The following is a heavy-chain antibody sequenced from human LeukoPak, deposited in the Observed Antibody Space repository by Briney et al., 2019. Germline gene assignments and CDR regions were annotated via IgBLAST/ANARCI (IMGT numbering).Heavy chain of an antibody. J-gene: IGHJ5*02. CDR1: GGSFSGYY. CDR2: INHSGST. Sequence: SETLSLTCAVYGGSFSGYYWSWIRQPPGKGLEWIGEINHSGSTNYNPSLKSRVTISVDTSKNQFFLKLSSVTAADTAVYYCARGTRYYYGSGSYNWFDPWGQGTLVTVSS. CDR3: ARGTRYYYGSGSYNWFDP. D-gene: IGHD3-10*01. V-gene: IGHV4-34*01.